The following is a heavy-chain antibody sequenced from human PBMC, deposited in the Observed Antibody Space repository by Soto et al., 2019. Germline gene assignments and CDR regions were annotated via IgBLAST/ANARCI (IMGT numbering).Heavy chain of an antibody. D-gene: IGHD1-26*01. CDR1: GFTFSSYA. V-gene: IGHV3-23*01. CDR3: ARRGSGSYYDY. J-gene: IGHJ4*02. CDR2: ISGSGGST. Sequence: EVQLLESGGGLVQPGGSLRLSCAASGFTFSSYAMRWVRQAPVKGLEWVSAISGSGGSTYYADSVKGRFTISRDKSKNTLYLQMNSLSAEDTAVYYCARRGSGSYYDYWGQGTLVNVSS.